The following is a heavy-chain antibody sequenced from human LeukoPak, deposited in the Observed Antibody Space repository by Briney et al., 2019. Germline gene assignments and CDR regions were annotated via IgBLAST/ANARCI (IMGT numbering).Heavy chain of an antibody. V-gene: IGHV1-46*01. CDR2: INPSGGST. Sequence: ASVKVSCKASGYTFTGYYMHWVRQAPGQGLEWMGIINPSGGSTSYAQKFQGRVTMTRDTSTSTVYMELSSLRSEDTAVYYCARSSGRSPSRKYMDVWGKGTTVTVSS. CDR1: GYTFTGYY. D-gene: IGHD1-14*01. J-gene: IGHJ6*03. CDR3: ARSSGRSPSRKYMDV.